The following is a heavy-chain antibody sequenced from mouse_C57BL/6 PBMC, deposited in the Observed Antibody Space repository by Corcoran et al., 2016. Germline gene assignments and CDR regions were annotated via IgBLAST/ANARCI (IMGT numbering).Heavy chain of an antibody. CDR3: ARGSMTTVVSYYFDY. CDR2: INPNNGGT. D-gene: IGHD1-1*01. J-gene: IGHJ2*01. V-gene: IGHV1-26*01. Sequence: EVQLQQSGPELVKPGASVKISCKASGYTFTDYYMNWVKQSHGKSLEWIGDINPNNGGTSYNQKFKGKATLTVDKSSSTAYMELRSLTSEDSAVYYCARGSMTTVVSYYFDYWGQGTTLTVSS. CDR1: GYTFTDYY.